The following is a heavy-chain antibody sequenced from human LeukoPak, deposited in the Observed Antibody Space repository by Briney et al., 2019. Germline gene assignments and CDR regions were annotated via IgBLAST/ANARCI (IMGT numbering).Heavy chain of an antibody. Sequence: GGSLRLSCAASGFTFSNAWMTWVRQAPGKGLEWVGRIKRKTLGGTTDYAAPVKGRFTISRDDSKDTLYLQMNSLIIADTGVYYCTTCGYSGYDSNYWGQGALVTVSS. J-gene: IGHJ4*02. D-gene: IGHD5-12*01. CDR1: GFTFSNAW. V-gene: IGHV3-15*01. CDR2: IKRKTLGGTT. CDR3: TTCGYSGYDSNY.